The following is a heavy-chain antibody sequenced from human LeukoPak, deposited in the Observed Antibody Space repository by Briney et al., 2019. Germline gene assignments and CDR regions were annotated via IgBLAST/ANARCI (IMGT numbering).Heavy chain of an antibody. Sequence: SETPSLTCAVYGGSFSGYYWSWIRQPPGKGLEWIGEINHSGSTNYNPSLKSRVTISVDTSKNQFSLKLSSVTAADTAVYYCARRLGIAAAGMNWFDPWGQGTLVTVSS. CDR3: ARRLGIAAAGMNWFDP. V-gene: IGHV4-34*01. J-gene: IGHJ5*02. CDR1: GGSFSGYY. CDR2: INHSGST. D-gene: IGHD6-13*01.